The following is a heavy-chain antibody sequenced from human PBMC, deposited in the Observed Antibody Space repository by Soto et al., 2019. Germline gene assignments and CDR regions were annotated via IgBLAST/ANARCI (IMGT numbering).Heavy chain of an antibody. CDR1: GFTFSSYS. D-gene: IGHD3-3*01. Sequence: GGSLRLSCAASGFTFSSYSMNWVRQAPGKGLEWVSSISSSSSYIYYADSVKGRFTISRDNAKNSLYLQMNSLRAEDTAVYYCARDSGYDFWSGYYTGYDLYYMDVWGKGTTVTVSS. V-gene: IGHV3-21*01. J-gene: IGHJ6*03. CDR3: ARDSGYDFWSGYYTGYDLYYMDV. CDR2: ISSSSSYI.